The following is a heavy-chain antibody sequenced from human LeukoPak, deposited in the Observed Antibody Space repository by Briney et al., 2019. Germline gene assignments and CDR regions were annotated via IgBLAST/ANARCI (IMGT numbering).Heavy chain of an antibody. J-gene: IGHJ4*02. Sequence: GGSLRLSCAASGFTFSSYSMNWVRQAPGKGLEWVSYISSSSSTIYYADSVKGRFTISRDNAKNSLYLQMNSLRAEDTAVYYCANYLGEYFDYWGQGTLVTVSS. CDR3: ANYLGEYFDY. CDR1: GFTFSSYS. V-gene: IGHV3-48*01. D-gene: IGHD2/OR15-2a*01. CDR2: ISSSSSTI.